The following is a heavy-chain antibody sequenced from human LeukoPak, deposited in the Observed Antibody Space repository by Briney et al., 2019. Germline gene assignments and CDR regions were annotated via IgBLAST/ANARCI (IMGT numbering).Heavy chain of an antibody. J-gene: IGHJ4*02. V-gene: IGHV4-34*01. Sequence: SETLSLTCAVYGGSFSDYYWTWIRQPPGKGLEWIGEINHSGSTNYNPSLKIRVTISVDTSKNQFSLKLTSVTAADTAVYYCARQLGDRLLFDYWGQGTLVTVSS. CDR3: ARQLGDRLLFDY. CDR2: INHSGST. D-gene: IGHD2-21*01. CDR1: GGSFSDYY.